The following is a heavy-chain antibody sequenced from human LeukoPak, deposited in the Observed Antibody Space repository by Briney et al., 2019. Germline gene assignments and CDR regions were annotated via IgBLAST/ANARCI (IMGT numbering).Heavy chain of an antibody. J-gene: IGHJ4*02. V-gene: IGHV3-9*01. CDR2: IRWNCGSI. CDR1: GFTFDDYA. Sequence: PGRSLRLSCAASGFTFDDYAMHWVRQAPGRGLVWVSGIRWNCGSICYAGSVKGRSTISRDNAKNSLYLQLNSRRADDTALYYCVKDSYYNILTGYYDYWGQGTLVTVSS. D-gene: IGHD3-9*01. CDR3: VKDSYYNILTGYYDY.